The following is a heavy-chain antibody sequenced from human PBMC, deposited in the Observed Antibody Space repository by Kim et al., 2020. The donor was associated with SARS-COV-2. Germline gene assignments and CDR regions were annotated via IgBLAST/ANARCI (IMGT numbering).Heavy chain of an antibody. V-gene: IGHV1-46*01. Sequence: QKFQGRVTMTRDTSTSTVYMELSSLRSEDTAVYYCARDPHEGVGATNFDYWGQGTLVTVSS. CDR3: ARDPHEGVGATNFDY. J-gene: IGHJ4*02. D-gene: IGHD1-26*01.